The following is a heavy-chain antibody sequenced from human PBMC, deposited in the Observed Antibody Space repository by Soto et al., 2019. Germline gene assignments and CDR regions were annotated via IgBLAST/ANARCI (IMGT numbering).Heavy chain of an antibody. V-gene: IGHV4-59*08. J-gene: IGHJ4*02. Sequence: SETLSLTCTVSGGSISSYYWSWIRQPPGKGLEWIGYIYYSVSTNYNPSLKSRVTISVDTSKNQFPLKLSSVTAADTAVYYCARHETLHGDHDYWGQGTLVTVSS. CDR3: ARHETLHGDHDY. D-gene: IGHD4-17*01. CDR1: GGSISSYY. CDR2: IYYSVST.